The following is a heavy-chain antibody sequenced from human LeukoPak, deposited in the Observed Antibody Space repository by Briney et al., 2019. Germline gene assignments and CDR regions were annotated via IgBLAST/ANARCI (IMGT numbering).Heavy chain of an antibody. CDR1: GFTVSSNY. CDR3: ARDPGDYYFDY. D-gene: IGHD4-17*01. J-gene: IGHJ4*02. Sequence: GGSLRLSCAASGFTVSSNYMSWVRQAPGKGLEWVSVIYSGGSTYYADSVKGRFTISKDNSKNTLYLQMNSLRAEDTAVYYCARDPGDYYFDYWGQGTLVTVSS. V-gene: IGHV3-66*01. CDR2: IYSGGST.